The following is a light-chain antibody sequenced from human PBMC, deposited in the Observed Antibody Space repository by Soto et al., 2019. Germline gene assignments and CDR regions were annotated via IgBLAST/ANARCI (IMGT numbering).Light chain of an antibody. CDR2: EVS. Sequence: QSVLTQPASVSGSPGQSITISCTGTSSDVGGYNYVSWYQQHPGKAPKLMIYEVSNRPSGVSNSISGSKSGNTASLTISRLQAGDEAYYCFSLYTSITTGVFGGGTKLTVL. CDR3: SLYTSITTGV. CDR1: SSDVGGYNY. V-gene: IGLV2-14*01. J-gene: IGLJ2*01.